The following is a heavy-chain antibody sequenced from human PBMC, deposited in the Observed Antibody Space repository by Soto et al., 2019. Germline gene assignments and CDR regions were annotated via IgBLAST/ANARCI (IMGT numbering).Heavy chain of an antibody. J-gene: IGHJ5*02. CDR2: ISYDGSNK. V-gene: IGHV3-30*18. CDR1: GFTFSSYG. CDR3: AKDYGYCSGGSCYSSGWFDP. D-gene: IGHD2-15*01. Sequence: QVQLVESGGGVVQPGRSLRLSCAASGFTFSSYGMHWVRQAPGKGLEWVAVISYDGSNKYYADSVKGRFTISRDNSKNTLYLQMNSLRAEATAVYYCAKDYGYCSGGSCYSSGWFDPWGQGTLVTVSS.